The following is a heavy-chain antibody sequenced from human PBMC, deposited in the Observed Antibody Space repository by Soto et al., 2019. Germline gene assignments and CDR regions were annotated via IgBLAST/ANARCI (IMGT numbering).Heavy chain of an antibody. V-gene: IGHV3-11*06. D-gene: IGHD3-3*02. CDR1: GFTFSDYY. CDR2: ISSSSSYT. Sequence: GGSLRLSCAASGFTFSDYYMSWIRQAPGKGLEWVSYISSSSSYTNYADSVKGRFTISRDNAKNSLYLQMNSLRAEDTAVYYCARDDLEAQHYLEVLDVWGQGTTV. CDR3: ARDDLEAQHYLEVLDV. J-gene: IGHJ6*02.